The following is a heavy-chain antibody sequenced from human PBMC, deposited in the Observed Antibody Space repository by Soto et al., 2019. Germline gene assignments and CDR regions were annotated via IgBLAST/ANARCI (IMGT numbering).Heavy chain of an antibody. CDR1: GGSISSSSYY. CDR2: IYYSGST. J-gene: IGHJ4*02. Sequence: QLQLQESGPGLVKPSETLSLTCTVSGGSISSSSYYWGWIRQPPGKGLEWIGSIYYSGSTYYNPSLTSRVPIPVDTSKNQFSRKLCSGTGADTAVYYCARERGYCSGGSCPVDSWGQGTLVTVSS. D-gene: IGHD2-15*01. CDR3: ARERGYCSGGSCPVDS. V-gene: IGHV4-39*02.